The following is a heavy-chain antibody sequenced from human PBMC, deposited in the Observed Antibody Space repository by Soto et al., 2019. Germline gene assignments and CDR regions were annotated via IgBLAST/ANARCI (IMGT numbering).Heavy chain of an antibody. Sequence: QVQLVESGGGVVQPGRSLGLSCAASGFTFNTYGMHWVRQAPGKGLEWVAAISYDGINKYYVDSVKGRFTISRDNSKNTRYVQMNSLRAEDTALYYCARSPQPTRGIHWYFDLWGLGILVTVSS. V-gene: IGHV3-30*03. J-gene: IGHJ2*01. CDR1: GFTFNTYG. CDR2: ISYDGINK. D-gene: IGHD1-26*01. CDR3: ARSPQPTRGIHWYFDL.